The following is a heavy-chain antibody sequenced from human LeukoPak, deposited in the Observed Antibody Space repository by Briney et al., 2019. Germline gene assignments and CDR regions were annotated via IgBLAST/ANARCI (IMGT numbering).Heavy chain of an antibody. Sequence: GGSLRLSCAVSGFTFSSYWMSWVRQAPGKGLEWVANIKQDGSEKYYVDSVKGRFTISRDNAKNSLYLQMNSLRAEDTAVYYCARDRYRHYWGQGTLVTVSS. CDR1: GFTFSSYW. V-gene: IGHV3-7*03. CDR2: IKQDGSEK. J-gene: IGHJ4*02. CDR3: ARDRYRHY. D-gene: IGHD1-26*01.